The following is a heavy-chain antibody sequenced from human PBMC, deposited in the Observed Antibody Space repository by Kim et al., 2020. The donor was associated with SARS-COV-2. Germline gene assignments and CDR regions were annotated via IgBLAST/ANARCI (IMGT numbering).Heavy chain of an antibody. J-gene: IGHJ6*02. Sequence: GGSLRLSCAASGFTFSSYGIHWVRQAPGKGLEWLAVIWYDGSHKYYGDSVKGRLSISRDNSQNTVYLQMNSLRAVDTAIYYCAKDLRGLVWFGEEHSGADVWGQGTTVTVS. V-gene: IGHV3-33*06. CDR2: IWYDGSHK. CDR3: AKDLRGLVWFGEEHSGADV. D-gene: IGHD3-10*01. CDR1: GFTFSSYG.